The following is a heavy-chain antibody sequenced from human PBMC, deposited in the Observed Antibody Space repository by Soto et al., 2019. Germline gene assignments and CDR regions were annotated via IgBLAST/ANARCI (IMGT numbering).Heavy chain of an antibody. CDR1: GGSISSSSYY. CDR2: IYYSGST. V-gene: IGHV4-39*01. CDR3: AGQGHTAMA. J-gene: IGHJ4*02. Sequence: SETLSLTCTVSGGSISSSSYYWGWIRQPPGKGLEWIGSIYYSGSTYYNPSLKSRVTISVDTSKNQFSLKLSSVTAADTAVYYCAGQGHTAMAWGQGTLVTVSS. D-gene: IGHD5-18*01.